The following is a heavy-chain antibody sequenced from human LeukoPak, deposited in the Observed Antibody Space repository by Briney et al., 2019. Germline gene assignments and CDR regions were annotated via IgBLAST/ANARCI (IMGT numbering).Heavy chain of an antibody. J-gene: IGHJ1*01. CDR1: GYTFTSYG. Sequence: SVKVSCKASGYTFTSYGISWVRQAPGQGLEWMGRIIPILGIANYAQKFQGRVTITADKSTSTAYMELGSLRSEDTAVYYCARVSNDIVVVPAAAEYFQHWGQGTLVTVSS. CDR3: ARVSNDIVVVPAAAEYFQH. V-gene: IGHV1-69*04. CDR2: IIPILGIA. D-gene: IGHD2-2*01.